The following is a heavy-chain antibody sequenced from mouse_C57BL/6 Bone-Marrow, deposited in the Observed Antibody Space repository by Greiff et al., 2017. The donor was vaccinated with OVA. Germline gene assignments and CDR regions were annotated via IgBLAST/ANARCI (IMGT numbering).Heavy chain of an antibody. Sequence: QVQLQQSGAELARPGASVKMSCKASGYTFTSYTMHWVKQRPGQGLEWIGYINPSSGYTKYNQKFKDKATLTADKSSSTAYMQLCSLTSDDSAVVYCARNYYGSSYWYFAVWGTGTTVTVSS. V-gene: IGHV1-4*01. J-gene: IGHJ1*03. CDR1: GYTFTSYT. D-gene: IGHD1-1*01. CDR2: INPSSGYT. CDR3: ARNYYGSSYWYFAV.